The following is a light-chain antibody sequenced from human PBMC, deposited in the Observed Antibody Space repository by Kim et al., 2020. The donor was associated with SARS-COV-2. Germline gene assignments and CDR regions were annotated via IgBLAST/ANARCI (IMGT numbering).Light chain of an antibody. V-gene: IGLV2-8*01. CDR2: DVT. CDR3: SSYAGSNNGV. J-gene: IGLJ2*01. Sequence: QSALTQPPSASGSPGQSVTISCTGSRSDIASYDYVSWYQQYPGKAPKLIIYDVTKRPSGVPDRFSGSKSANTASLTVSGLQAEDEADYYCSSYAGSNNGVFGGWTQLTVL. CDR1: RSDIASYDY.